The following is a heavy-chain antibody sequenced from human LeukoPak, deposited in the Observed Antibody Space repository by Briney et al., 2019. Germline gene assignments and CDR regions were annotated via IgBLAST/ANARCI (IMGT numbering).Heavy chain of an antibody. Sequence: ASLKLSCKASGFTFISYVISLTRQAPGQCPDWMGWINPNSGGTNYAQKFQGWVTMTRDTSISTAYMELSRLRSDDTAVYYCARGRAAALDYWGQGTLVTVSS. V-gene: IGHV1-2*04. CDR3: ARGRAAALDY. CDR1: GFTFISYV. J-gene: IGHJ4*02. D-gene: IGHD6-13*01. CDR2: INPNSGGT.